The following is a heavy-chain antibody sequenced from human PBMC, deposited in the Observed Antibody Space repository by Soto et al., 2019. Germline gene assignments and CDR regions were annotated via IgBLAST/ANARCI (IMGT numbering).Heavy chain of an antibody. D-gene: IGHD3-3*01. CDR1: GFTFTRYS. J-gene: IGHJ4*02. Sequence: SGGSLRLSCAASGFTFTRYSMNWVRQAPGKGLEWVSAISGSGGSTYYADSVKGRFTISRDNSKNTLYLQMNSLRAEDTAVYYCAKPHYDFWISPAHWAYYFDYWGQGTLVTVSS. CDR2: ISGSGGST. CDR3: AKPHYDFWISPAHWAYYFDY. V-gene: IGHV3-23*01.